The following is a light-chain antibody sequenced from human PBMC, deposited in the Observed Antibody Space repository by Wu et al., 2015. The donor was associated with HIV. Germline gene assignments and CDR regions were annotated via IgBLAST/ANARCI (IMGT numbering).Light chain of an antibody. CDR2: GAT. CDR1: QRISNSY. V-gene: IGKV3-20*01. J-gene: IGKJ1*01. Sequence: EIVLTQSPGTLSLSPGERATLSCRASQRISNSYLVWYQHKPGQAPRLLVYGATNRASGIPDRFSGGGSGTDFTLTISRLEPEDFAVYYCQHFGSSPGVTCTFGQGPRWKSN. CDR3: QHFGSSPGVTCT.